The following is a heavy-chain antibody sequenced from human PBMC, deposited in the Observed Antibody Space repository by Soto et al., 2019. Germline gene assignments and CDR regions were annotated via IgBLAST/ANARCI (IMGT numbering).Heavy chain of an antibody. D-gene: IGHD6-6*01. V-gene: IGHV3-30*18. J-gene: IGHJ6*02. CDR3: AKVMKQLDAYYYGMDV. CDR2: ISYDGSNK. Sequence: GALRLSCAASVFTFSSYGMHWVRQAPGKGLEWVAVISYDGSNKYYADSVKGRFTISRDNSKNTLYLQMNSLRAEDTAVYYCAKVMKQLDAYYYGMDVWGQGTTVTVSS. CDR1: VFTFSSYG.